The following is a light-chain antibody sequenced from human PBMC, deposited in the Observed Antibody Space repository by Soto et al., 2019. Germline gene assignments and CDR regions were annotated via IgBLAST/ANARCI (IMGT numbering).Light chain of an antibody. CDR3: QLYGVSPKT. CDR2: DAS. CDR1: QTLTNTY. J-gene: IGKJ1*01. V-gene: IGKV3-20*01. Sequence: EIMLTQSPGTLSLSPGERATLSCRASQTLTNTYLAWYQQKPGQAPRLLIFDASTRATGIPDRFSGSGSGTDFTLTISRLEPKDFAVYCCQLYGVSPKTFGQGTNVEVK.